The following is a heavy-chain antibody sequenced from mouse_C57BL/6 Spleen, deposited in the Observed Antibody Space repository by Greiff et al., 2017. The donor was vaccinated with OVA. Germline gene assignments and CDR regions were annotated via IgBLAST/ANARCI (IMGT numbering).Heavy chain of an antibody. Sequence: QVQLQQSGPELVKPGASVKISCKASGYAFSSSWMNWVKQRPGKGLEWIGRIYPGDGDTNYNGKFKGKATLTADKSSSTAYMQLSSLTSEDSAVYFCARGGIYYDYDGNAMDYWGQGTSVTVSS. CDR1: GYAFSSSW. CDR3: ARGGIYYDYDGNAMDY. V-gene: IGHV1-82*01. D-gene: IGHD2-4*01. CDR2: IYPGDGDT. J-gene: IGHJ4*01.